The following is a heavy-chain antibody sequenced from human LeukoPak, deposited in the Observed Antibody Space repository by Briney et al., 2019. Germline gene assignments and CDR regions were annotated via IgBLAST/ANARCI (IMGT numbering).Heavy chain of an antibody. V-gene: IGHV4-31*02. CDR2: IYYSGST. J-gene: IGHJ4*02. CDR1: GGSISSGGYY. CDR3: ARDSEKSGLDY. Sequence: SETLSLTCTVSGGSISSGGYYWSWIRQHPGKGLEWIGYIYYSGSTYYNPSLKSRVTISVDTSKNQFSLKLSSVTAADTAVYYCARDSEKSGLDYWGQGTLVTVSS. D-gene: IGHD1-26*01.